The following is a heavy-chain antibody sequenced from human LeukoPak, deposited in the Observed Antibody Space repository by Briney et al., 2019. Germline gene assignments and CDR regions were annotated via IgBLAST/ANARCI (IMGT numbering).Heavy chain of an antibody. J-gene: IGHJ6*03. CDR3: AKRGITSSYGSFYYYYYYMDV. CDR2: ISGSGGST. Sequence: PGGSLRLSCAASGFTFSSYAMSWVRQAPGKGLEWVSAISGSGGSTYYADSVKGRFTISRDNSKNTLYLQMNSLRAEDTAVYYCAKRGITSSYGSFYYYYYYMDVWGKGTTVTVSS. D-gene: IGHD5-18*01. V-gene: IGHV3-23*01. CDR1: GFTFSSYA.